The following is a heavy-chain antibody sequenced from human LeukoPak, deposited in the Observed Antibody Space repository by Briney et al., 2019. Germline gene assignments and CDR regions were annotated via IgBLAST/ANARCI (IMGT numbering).Heavy chain of an antibody. J-gene: IGHJ4*02. D-gene: IGHD1-26*01. CDR2: IYYSGST. V-gene: IGHV4-59*01. CDR1: GGSMSPYH. Sequence: PSETLSLTCTVSGGSMSPYHWGWIRQPPGKGLEWTGYIYYSGSTNYNPSLKSRVTISVDTSKNQFSLKLSSVTAADTAVYYCARGNSGSYVPTYWGQGTLVTVSS. CDR3: ARGNSGSYVPTY.